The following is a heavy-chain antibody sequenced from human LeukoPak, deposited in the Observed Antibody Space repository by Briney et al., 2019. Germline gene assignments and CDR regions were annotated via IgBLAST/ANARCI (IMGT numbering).Heavy chain of an antibody. CDR3: ARVENFWIRH. D-gene: IGHD3-3*01. V-gene: IGHV1-18*01. CDR1: GYTLTNFG. Sequence: ASVKVSCKASGYTLTNFGISWVRQAPGQVLEWMGWITTDNGDTTYAQNLQGRVTMTTDTSTSTAYMELRSLRSDDTAVYYCARVENFWIRHWGQGTLVTVSS. CDR2: ITTDNGDT. J-gene: IGHJ4*02.